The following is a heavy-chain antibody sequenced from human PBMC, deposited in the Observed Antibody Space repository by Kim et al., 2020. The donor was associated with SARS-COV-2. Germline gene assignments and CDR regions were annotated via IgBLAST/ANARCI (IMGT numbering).Heavy chain of an antibody. CDR3: ATTHSGSYWGEFNY. CDR1: GYTFTGYY. D-gene: IGHD1-26*01. CDR2: INPNSGGT. J-gene: IGHJ4*02. Sequence: ASVKVSCKASGYTFTGYYMHWVRQAPGQGLEWMGWINPNSGGTNYAQKFQGRVTMTRDTSISTAYMELSRLSSDDTAVYYCATTHSGSYWGEFNYWGQGTLVTVSS. V-gene: IGHV1-2*02.